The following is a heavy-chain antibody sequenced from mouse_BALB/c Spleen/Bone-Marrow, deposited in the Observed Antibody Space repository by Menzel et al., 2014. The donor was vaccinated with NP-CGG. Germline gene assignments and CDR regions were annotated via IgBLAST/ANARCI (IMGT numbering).Heavy chain of an antibody. V-gene: IGHV5-17*02. D-gene: IGHD4-1*01. CDR3: ARGGNWDDFDV. Sequence: DVQLVESGGGLVQPGGSRKLSCAASGFTFSSFGMHWVRQAPEKGLEWVVYISSGSTVIFYADTVKGRFTISRDNPKNTLFLQMTSLRSEDTAMYYCARGGNWDDFDVWGAGTTVTVSS. CDR2: ISSGSTVI. J-gene: IGHJ1*01. CDR1: GFTFSSFG.